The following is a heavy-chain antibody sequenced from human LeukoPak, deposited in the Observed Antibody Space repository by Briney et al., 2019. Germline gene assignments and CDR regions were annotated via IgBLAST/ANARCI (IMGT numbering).Heavy chain of an antibody. CDR1: GFTFSRFW. J-gene: IGHJ4*02. CDR3: TTDHRTIYGVVFPDY. CDR2: INYKTNGGTA. Sequence: GGSLRLSCGASGFTFSRFWMHWVRQVPGKGLVWVGRINYKTNGGTADYAAAVKDRFTISRDDSEDTLYLQMNSLKTEDTAVYYCTTDHRTIYGVVFPDYWGQGTLVTVSS. V-gene: IGHV3-15*01. D-gene: IGHD3-3*01.